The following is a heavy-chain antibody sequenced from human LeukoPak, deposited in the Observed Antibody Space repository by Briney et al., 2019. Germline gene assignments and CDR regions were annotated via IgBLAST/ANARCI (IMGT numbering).Heavy chain of an antibody. V-gene: IGHV4-39*01. Sequence: SETLSLTCTVSVGSISNNDYFLGWIRQPPGKGLEWIASIHYSGSTYYNPSLKNRVTISVDTSANQFSLKVNSVPAADTAVYYCSRLRRALFYFDYWGQGTLVTVSS. CDR2: IHYSGST. CDR1: VGSISNNDYF. J-gene: IGHJ4*02. D-gene: IGHD2-15*01. CDR3: SRLRRALFYFDY.